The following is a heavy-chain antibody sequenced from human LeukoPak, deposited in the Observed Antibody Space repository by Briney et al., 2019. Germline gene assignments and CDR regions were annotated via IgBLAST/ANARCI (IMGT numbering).Heavy chain of an antibody. D-gene: IGHD3-10*01. CDR1: GYTFTSYG. V-gene: IGHV1-18*01. CDR2: ISGYNGNT. J-gene: IGHJ4*02. Sequence: ASVKVSCKASGYTFTSYGISWVRQAPGQGLEWMGWISGYNGNTIYAQKFQGRVTMTTDTSTSTAYMEMRSLRSDDTAVYYCARTRYYYNSRSYGAPYYFDYWGQGTLVTVSS. CDR3: ARTRYYYNSRSYGAPYYFDY.